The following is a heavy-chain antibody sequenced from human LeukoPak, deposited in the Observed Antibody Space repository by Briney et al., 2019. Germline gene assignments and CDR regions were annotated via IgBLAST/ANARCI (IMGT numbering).Heavy chain of an antibody. V-gene: IGHV3-48*01. CDR2: ISSSSSTI. J-gene: IGHJ4*02. CDR3: ATESGSYSGTCFDY. Sequence: GGSLRLSCAASGFTFSNYNMNWVRQAPGKGLQWVSYISSSSSTIYYADSAKDRFTISRDNAKNALYLQMNSLRAEDTAVYYCATESGSYSGTCFDYWGQGTLVTVSS. CDR1: GFTFSNYN. D-gene: IGHD1-26*01.